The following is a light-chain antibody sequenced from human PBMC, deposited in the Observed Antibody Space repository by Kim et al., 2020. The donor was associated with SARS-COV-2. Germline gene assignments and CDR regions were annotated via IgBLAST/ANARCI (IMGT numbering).Light chain of an antibody. J-gene: IGKJ2*02. Sequence: EIVLTQSPDTLSLSPGERVTLSCRASQSVSKNFLAWYRQRPGQPPSLLIYAASTRATGIPDRISGSGSGTDFTLTITSLESEDFAVYCCQQYCAPPCTFGQGTKLEI. CDR3: QQYCAPPCT. CDR2: AAS. CDR1: QSVSKNF. V-gene: IGKV3-20*01.